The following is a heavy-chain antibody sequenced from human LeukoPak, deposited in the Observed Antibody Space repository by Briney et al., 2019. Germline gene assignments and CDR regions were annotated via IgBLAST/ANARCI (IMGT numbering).Heavy chain of an antibody. CDR3: ARDFRYQDSSGYYSFDY. CDR1: GGSISGSSYY. V-gene: IGHV3-48*02. CDR2: LSGRSNSI. Sequence: PSETLSLTCTVSGGSISGSSYYWGWIRQAPGKGLEWVSYLSGRSNSIYYAESVKGRFTISRDNAKNSLYLQMNSLRDEDTAVYYCARDFRYQDSSGYYSFDYWGQGTLVTVSS. D-gene: IGHD3-22*01. J-gene: IGHJ4*02.